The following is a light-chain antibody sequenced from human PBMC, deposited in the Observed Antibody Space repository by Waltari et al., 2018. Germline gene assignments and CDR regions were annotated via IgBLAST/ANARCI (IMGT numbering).Light chain of an antibody. Sequence: EIVLTQSPATLSLSPGERATLSCRASQSASKYVAWYQQRPGQPPRLLIYDASNRAAGVPDRVDAVGSGTDFTLTINSLEPEDFAVYYCQQRNDWPLTFGGGTRVEIK. CDR2: DAS. V-gene: IGKV3-11*01. CDR3: QQRNDWPLT. J-gene: IGKJ4*01. CDR1: QSASKY.